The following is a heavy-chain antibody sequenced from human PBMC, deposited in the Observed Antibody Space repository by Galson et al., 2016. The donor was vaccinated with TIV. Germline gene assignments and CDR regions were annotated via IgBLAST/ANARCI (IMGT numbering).Heavy chain of an antibody. J-gene: IGHJ3*02. Sequence: SETLSLTCTVSGGSISHYYWTWIRQTPGKGLEWIGYIFYTGNTDCNPSLKSRVAISVDTSKNQFSLKLSSVTAADTAVYYCARVSVGAFDIWGQGTMVTVSS. CDR2: IFYTGNT. V-gene: IGHV4-59*01. CDR1: GGSISHYY. CDR3: ARVSVGAFDI.